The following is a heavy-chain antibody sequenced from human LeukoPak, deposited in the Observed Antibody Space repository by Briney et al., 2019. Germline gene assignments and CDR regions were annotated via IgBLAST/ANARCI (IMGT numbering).Heavy chain of an antibody. CDR2: ISSGGST. Sequence: AGGSLRLSCSASGFTFSSYAMLWVRQAPGKGLECVSAISSGGSTHYADSVKGRFTISRDDSENTLYLQMSSLRAEDTAVYYCAMNWNCDYWGQGTLATVSS. V-gene: IGHV3-64D*09. J-gene: IGHJ4*02. CDR1: GFTFSSYA. D-gene: IGHD1-1*01. CDR3: AMNWNCDY.